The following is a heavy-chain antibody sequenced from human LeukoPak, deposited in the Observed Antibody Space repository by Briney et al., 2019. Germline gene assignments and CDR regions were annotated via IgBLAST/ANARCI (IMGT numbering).Heavy chain of an antibody. CDR1: DGSISSYY. CDR3: ASGAYYYFDF. CDR2: IYYSGST. D-gene: IGHD1-26*01. Sequence: SETLSLTCTVSDGSISSYYWSWIRQPPGKGLEWIGYIYYSGSTNYNPSLKNRVTISVDTSKNQFSLKLRSVTAADTAVYYCASGAYYYFDFWGQGTLVTVSS. J-gene: IGHJ4*02. V-gene: IGHV4-59*08.